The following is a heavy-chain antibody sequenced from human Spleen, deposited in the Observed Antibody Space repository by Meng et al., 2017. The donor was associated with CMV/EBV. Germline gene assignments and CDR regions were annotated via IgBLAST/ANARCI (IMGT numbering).Heavy chain of an antibody. D-gene: IGHD6-13*01. Sequence: ASGVGFSNFGMHWVRQAPGKGLEWVAFIQNAVNDKYYADSVKGRLTISRDNSKNTLYLQINNLRPDDAAVYYCAKKGLAAAGSPDYWGQGTLVTVSS. J-gene: IGHJ4*02. CDR2: IQNAVNDK. CDR3: AKKGLAAAGSPDY. V-gene: IGHV3-30*02. CDR1: GVGFSNFG.